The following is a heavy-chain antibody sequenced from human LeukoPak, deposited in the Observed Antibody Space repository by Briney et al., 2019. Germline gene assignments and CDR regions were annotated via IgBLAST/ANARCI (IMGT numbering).Heavy chain of an antibody. J-gene: IGHJ4*02. V-gene: IGHV3-21*06. D-gene: IGHD3-10*01. CDR3: ARSINSDY. CDR2: ISSSSSYI. Sequence: SGGSLRLSCAASGFTFSSYSMNWVRQAPGKGLEWVSSISSSSSYIYYADSVKGRFTISRDNAKNSVYLQMSTLRAEDTALYYCARSINSDYWGQGTLVTVSS. CDR1: GFTFSSYS.